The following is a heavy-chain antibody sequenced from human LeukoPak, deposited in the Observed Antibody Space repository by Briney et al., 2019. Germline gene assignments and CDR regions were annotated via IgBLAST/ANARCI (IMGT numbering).Heavy chain of an antibody. Sequence: GGSLRLFCAASGFTFSSYAMSWVRQAPGKGLEWVSAISSSSSYIYYADSVRGRFTISRDNAKNSLYLQMNSLRAEDTAVYYCARDYGGRYSYGSYFDYWGQGTLVTVSS. CDR2: ISSSSSYI. J-gene: IGHJ4*02. CDR1: GFTFSSYA. D-gene: IGHD5-18*01. CDR3: ARDYGGRYSYGSYFDY. V-gene: IGHV3-21*01.